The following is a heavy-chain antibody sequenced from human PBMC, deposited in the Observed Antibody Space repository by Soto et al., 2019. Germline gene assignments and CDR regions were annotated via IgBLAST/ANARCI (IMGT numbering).Heavy chain of an antibody. CDR2: ISYDGSNK. J-gene: IGHJ4*02. CDR3: ARYLGLPLYSGSDYGYFDY. V-gene: IGHV3-30*09. D-gene: IGHD1-26*01. Sequence: GGSLRLSCAASGFTFSSYAMHWVRQAPGKGLEWVAVISYDGSNKYYADSVKGRFAISRDNSKNTLYLQMNSLRAEDTAVYYCARYLGLPLYSGSDYGYFDYWGQGTLVNVSS. CDR1: GFTFSSYA.